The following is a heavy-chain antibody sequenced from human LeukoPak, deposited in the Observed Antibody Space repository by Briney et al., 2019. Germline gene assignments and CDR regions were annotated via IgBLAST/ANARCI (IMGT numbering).Heavy chain of an antibody. J-gene: IGHJ4*02. D-gene: IGHD2-21*01. CDR1: GFNVGSTY. V-gene: IGHV3-66*04. Sequence: GGSLRLSCAASGFNVGSTYMGWVRQAPGNGLEWVSVIYPGGTTYYPDSVKGRFTISRDSSKNTLFLQMNSLRVEDTAIYYCARLLVAYFDSWGQGTLVSVSS. CDR3: ARLLVAYFDS. CDR2: IYPGGTT.